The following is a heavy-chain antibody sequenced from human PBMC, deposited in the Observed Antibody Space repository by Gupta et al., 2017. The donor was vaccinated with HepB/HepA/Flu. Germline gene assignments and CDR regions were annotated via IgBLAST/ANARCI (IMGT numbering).Heavy chain of an antibody. J-gene: IGHJ5*02. CDR2: TNPNSGGT. V-gene: IGHV1-2*02. CDR3: ARGVDGSSTSCYRGRFDP. D-gene: IGHD2-2*02. Sequence: QVHLLQSGAEVKKPGASVQVSCKASGEHFTGYYVHCVRQAPGQGLEWMGWTNPNSGGTNYAQKFQGRVTMTRDTSISTAYMELSRLRSDDTAVYCCARGVDGSSTSCYRGRFDPWGQGTLVTVSS. CDR1: GEHFTGYY.